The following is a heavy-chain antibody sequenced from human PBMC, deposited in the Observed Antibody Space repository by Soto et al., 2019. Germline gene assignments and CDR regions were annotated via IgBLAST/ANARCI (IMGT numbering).Heavy chain of an antibody. D-gene: IGHD3-10*01. J-gene: IGHJ6*02. V-gene: IGHV3-7*03. CDR3: TRRRNRYYYGSGSCYVGVHAKGDYYGMDY. CDR1: GFSFSSYW. Sequence: GGSLRLSCAASGFSFSSYWMSWVRQAAGNGMGWVANIKPDVSQKYHVNSVKGRLIIPRDHRTHPTYLQMNSLRAADTAVYLWTRRRNRYYYGSGSCYVGVHAKGDYYGMDYWGQGTTVTVSS. CDR2: IKPDVSQK.